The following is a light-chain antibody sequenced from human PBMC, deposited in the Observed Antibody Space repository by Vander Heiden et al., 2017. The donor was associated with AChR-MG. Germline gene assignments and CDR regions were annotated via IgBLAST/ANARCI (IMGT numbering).Light chain of an antibody. V-gene: IGKV3-11*01. CDR1: QTVCTR. CDR3: QQRSFWPRT. J-gene: IGKJ1*01. CDR2: DTL. Sequence: VLTQSPATMSFSPGETANLSWRVSQTVCTRLAWYRHIPSQPPRLLLFDTLKRAPGIPPRFPGSESRTDFTLTRGHLEAGDSAVYYCQQRSFWPRTFACGAHVEV.